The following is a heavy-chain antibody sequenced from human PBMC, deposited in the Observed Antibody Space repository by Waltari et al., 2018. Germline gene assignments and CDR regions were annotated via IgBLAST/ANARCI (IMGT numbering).Heavy chain of an antibody. V-gene: IGHV3-21*01. CDR1: GFTFSSYS. CDR2: IRRSSSYK. J-gene: IGHJ3*02. D-gene: IGHD3-16*01. Sequence: EVQLVESGGGLVKPGGSLRLSCAASGFTFSSYSMNWVRQAPGKGLEWVASIRRSSSYKYYEDSVKGRFTIARDNVKNSLYLQMNSLRAEDTAVYYCAREGGGVVTDAFDIWGQGTMVTVSS. CDR3: AREGGGVVTDAFDI.